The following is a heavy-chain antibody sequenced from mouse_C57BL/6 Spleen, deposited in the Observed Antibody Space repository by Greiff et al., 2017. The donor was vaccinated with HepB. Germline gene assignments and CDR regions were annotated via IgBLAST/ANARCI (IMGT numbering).Heavy chain of an antibody. CDR2: INPSTGGT. D-gene: IGHD1-1*01. J-gene: IGHJ2*01. V-gene: IGHV1-42*01. Sequence: VHLKQSGPELVKPGASVKISCKASGYSFTGYYMNWVKQSPEKSLEWIGEINPSTGGTTYNQKFKAKATLTVDKSSSTAYMQLKSLTSEDSAVYYCARWGYGSSYGFDYWGQGTTLTVSS. CDR1: GYSFTGYY. CDR3: ARWGYGSSYGFDY.